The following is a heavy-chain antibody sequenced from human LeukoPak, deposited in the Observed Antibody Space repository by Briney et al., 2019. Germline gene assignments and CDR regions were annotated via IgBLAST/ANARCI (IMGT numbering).Heavy chain of an antibody. CDR1: GFTFSTYD. Sequence: GGSLRLSCAASGFTFSTYDMNWVRQAPGKGLEWVAAINDGGYNTYYADSVKGRFTISRDNSKNTLYLQMNSLRAEDTAVYYCAKDQGRPTKTVTTTHNFDYWGQGTLVTVSS. CDR3: AKDQGRPTKTVTTTHNFDY. J-gene: IGHJ4*02. D-gene: IGHD4-17*01. CDR2: INDGGYNT. V-gene: IGHV3-23*01.